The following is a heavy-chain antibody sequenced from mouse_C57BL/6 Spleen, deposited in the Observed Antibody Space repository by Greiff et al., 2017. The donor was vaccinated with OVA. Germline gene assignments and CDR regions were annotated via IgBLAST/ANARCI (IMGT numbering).Heavy chain of an antibody. CDR1: GYTFTSYW. CDR2: IYPGSGST. J-gene: IGHJ4*01. Sequence: QVQLKQPGAELVKPGASVKLSCKASGYTFTSYWMHWVKQRPGRGLEWIGDIYPGSGSTNYNEKFKSKATLTVDTSSSTAYMQLSSLTSEDPAVYYCARRGAYGSSYDAMDYWGQGTSVTVSS. V-gene: IGHV1-55*01. D-gene: IGHD1-1*01. CDR3: ARRGAYGSSYDAMDY.